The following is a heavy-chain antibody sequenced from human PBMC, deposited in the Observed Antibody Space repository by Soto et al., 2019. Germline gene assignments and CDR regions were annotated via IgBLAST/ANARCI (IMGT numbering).Heavy chain of an antibody. CDR3: AGLFRYGSRRYHLNY. Sequence: SETLSLTCTVSGGSISSSSSYWGWIRQPPGKGLEWVGSIYYLGNTYYNPSLGGRVSISVDKSKNQFSLNLNSVTAADTAVFYCAGLFRYGSRRYHLNYLGRRTLVTVSS. CDR1: GGSISSSSSY. D-gene: IGHD3-22*01. CDR2: IYYLGNT. J-gene: IGHJ4*02. V-gene: IGHV4-39*01.